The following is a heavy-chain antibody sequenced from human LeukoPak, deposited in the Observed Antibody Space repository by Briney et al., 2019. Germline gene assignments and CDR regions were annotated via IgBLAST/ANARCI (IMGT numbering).Heavy chain of an antibody. J-gene: IGHJ5*02. D-gene: IGHD2-2*01. CDR2: IYYSGST. Sequence: SETLSLTCTVSGGSISSSSYFWGWIRQPPGKGLEWLGIIYYSGSTYYNPSLKSRVTISVDTSKNQFSLKLSSVTAADTAVYYCARRGLYGSSPFDPWGQGTLVTVSS. CDR1: GGSISSSSYF. V-gene: IGHV4-39*01. CDR3: ARRGLYGSSPFDP.